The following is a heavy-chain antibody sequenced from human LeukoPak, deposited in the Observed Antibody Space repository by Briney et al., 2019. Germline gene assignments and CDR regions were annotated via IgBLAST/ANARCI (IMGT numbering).Heavy chain of an antibody. CDR3: ARERGYSGYALGY. V-gene: IGHV3-30*03. J-gene: IGHJ4*02. Sequence: GGSLRLSCATSGFTFSDYAFYWVRQAPGKGLEWVALITFDGNAMYYLDSVKGRFTFSGDSSKNTLFLQMNSLRPEDTGVYYCARERGYSGYALGYWGQGTLVTISS. CDR1: GFTFSDYA. CDR2: ITFDGNAM. D-gene: IGHD5-12*01.